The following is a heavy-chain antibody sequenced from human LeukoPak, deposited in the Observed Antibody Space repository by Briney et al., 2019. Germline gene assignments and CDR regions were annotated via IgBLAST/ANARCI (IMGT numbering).Heavy chain of an antibody. CDR1: GFTSSTYG. Sequence: GGSLRLSCAASGFTSSTYGMHWVRQAPGKGLEWVAVISYDGSNKYYADSVKGRFTISRDNSQNTVYLQMNSLRAEDPAVYYCAKGRPKFSLVVVAAEFDYWGQGTLVTVSS. J-gene: IGHJ4*02. CDR2: ISYDGSNK. V-gene: IGHV3-30*18. CDR3: AKGRPKFSLVVVAAEFDY. D-gene: IGHD2-15*01.